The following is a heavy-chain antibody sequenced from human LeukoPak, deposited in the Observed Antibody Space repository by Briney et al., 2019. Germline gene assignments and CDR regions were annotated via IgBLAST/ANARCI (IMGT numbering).Heavy chain of an antibody. V-gene: IGHV4-39*02. Sequence: SETLSLTCTVSGGSISSSSYYWGWIRQPPGKGLEWIGSIYYSGSTYYNPSLKSRVTISVDTSKNQFSLKLSSVTAADTAVYYCARERFGELYLVYWGQGTLATVSS. D-gene: IGHD3-10*01. CDR3: ARERFGELYLVY. CDR2: IYYSGST. CDR1: GGSISSSSYY. J-gene: IGHJ4*02.